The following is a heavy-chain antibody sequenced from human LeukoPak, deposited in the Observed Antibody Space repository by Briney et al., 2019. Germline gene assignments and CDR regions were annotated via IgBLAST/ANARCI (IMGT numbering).Heavy chain of an antibody. CDR1: GFTFSSYG. CDR2: ISYDGSNK. Sequence: PGGSLRLSCAASGFTFSSYGMHWVRQAPGKGLEWVAVISYDGSNKYYADPVKGRFTISRDNSKNTLYLQMNSLRAEDTAVYYCAKVVYSSSEFDYWGQGTLVTVSS. CDR3: AKVVYSSSEFDY. D-gene: IGHD6-13*01. J-gene: IGHJ4*02. V-gene: IGHV3-30*18.